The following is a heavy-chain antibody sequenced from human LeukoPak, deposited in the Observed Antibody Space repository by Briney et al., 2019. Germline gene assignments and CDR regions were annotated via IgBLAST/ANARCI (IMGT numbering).Heavy chain of an antibody. V-gene: IGHV3-7*04. CDR2: ISQDGRQQ. CDR3: AGGALDY. CDR1: GFTFSDYW. Sequence: GGSLRLSCVASGFTFSDYWMSWVRQAPGQGLEWVANISQDGRQQHFVGSVKGRFTISRDNAKDSLFLQLDSLRDEDTAVYYCAGGALDYWGQGTLVTVSS. J-gene: IGHJ4*02.